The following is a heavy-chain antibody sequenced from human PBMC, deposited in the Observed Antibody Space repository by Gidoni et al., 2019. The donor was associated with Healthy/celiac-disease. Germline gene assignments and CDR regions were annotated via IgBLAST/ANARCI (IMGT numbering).Heavy chain of an antibody. CDR2: ISISGSTI. Sequence: EVQLVESGGGLVKPGGSLRLSCAASGFTFSSYSMNWVRQAPGKGLEWVSSISISGSTIYYADSVKGRFTISRDNAKNSLYLQMNSLRAEDTAVYYCARGTLLQNGSGSYYNGEWFDPWGQGTLVTVSS. V-gene: IGHV3-21*01. CDR1: GFTFSSYS. D-gene: IGHD3-10*01. J-gene: IGHJ5*02. CDR3: ARGTLLQNGSGSYYNGEWFDP.